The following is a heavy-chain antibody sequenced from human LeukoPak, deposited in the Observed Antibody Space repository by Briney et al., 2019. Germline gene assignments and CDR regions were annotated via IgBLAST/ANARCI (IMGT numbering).Heavy chain of an antibody. V-gene: IGHV4-4*07. D-gene: IGHD6-13*01. CDR1: GGSISSYY. CDR2: IYTSGST. J-gene: IGHJ6*02. Sequence: SETLSLTCTVSGGSISSYYWSWIRQPAGKGLEWIGRIYTSGSTNYNPSLKSRVTMSVDTSKNQFSLKLSSVTAADTAVYYCARGTQGSWYVPYYYYYGMDVWGQGTTVTVSS. CDR3: ARGTQGSWYVPYYYYYGMDV.